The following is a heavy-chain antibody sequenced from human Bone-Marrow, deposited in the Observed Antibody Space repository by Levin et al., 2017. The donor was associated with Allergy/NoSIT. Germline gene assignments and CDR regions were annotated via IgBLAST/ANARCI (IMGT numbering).Heavy chain of an antibody. CDR3: AKSAWSLGNDAFDI. V-gene: IGHV3-23*01. Sequence: PGGSLRLSCAASGFTFSNYAMSWVRQTPGKGLEWVSSVRGGGAHAQYADSVTGRFTISRDNSRNTLYLQMSSLRAEDTALYYCAKSAWSLGNDAFDIWGQGTMVTVSS. D-gene: IGHD1-26*01. J-gene: IGHJ3*02. CDR2: VRGGGAHA. CDR1: GFTFSNYA.